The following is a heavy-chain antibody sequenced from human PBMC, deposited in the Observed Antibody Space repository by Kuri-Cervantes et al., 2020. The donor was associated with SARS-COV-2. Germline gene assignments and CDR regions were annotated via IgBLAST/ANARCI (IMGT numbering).Heavy chain of an antibody. CDR3: AKRCSQVADFDY. CDR2: IRYDGSNK. Sequence: LSLTCAASGFTFSSYGMHWVRQAPGKGLEWVAFIRYDGSNKYYADSVKGRFTISRDNSKNTLYLQMNSLRAEDTAVYYCAKRCSQVADFDYWGQGTLVTVSS. CDR1: GFTFSSYG. V-gene: IGHV3-30*02. J-gene: IGHJ4*02. D-gene: IGHD4/OR15-4a*01.